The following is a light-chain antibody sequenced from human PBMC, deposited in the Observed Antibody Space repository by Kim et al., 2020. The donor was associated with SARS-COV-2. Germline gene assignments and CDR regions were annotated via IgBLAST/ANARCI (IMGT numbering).Light chain of an antibody. CDR3: CSNRGLSQSTWV. V-gene: IGLV2-14*03. J-gene: IGLJ3*02. CDR2: DVN. Sequence: QSALTQPASVSGSPGQSITISCTGTTSDIGGYDYVSWFQHHPGKVPKLIIYDVNRRPSGVSDRFSGSKSDNTASLTISGLRAEDEADYYYCSNRGLSQSTWVFGGGTKVTVL. CDR1: TSDIGGYDY.